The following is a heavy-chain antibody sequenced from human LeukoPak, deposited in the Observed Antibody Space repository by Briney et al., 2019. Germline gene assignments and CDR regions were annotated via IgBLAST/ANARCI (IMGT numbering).Heavy chain of an antibody. D-gene: IGHD5-24*01. CDR2: MNPYSDGT. CDR3: ARDRGERWLQP. V-gene: IGHV1-2*02. CDR1: RYTFTGYY. Sequence: ASAKVSCKASRYTFTGYYMHSVGQAPGRGLEGMGWMNPYSDGTNNVQKFQGRVTTPRDTSISTAYIELSKLRSDAAAVYYCARDRGERWLQPWGQGTLVTVSS. J-gene: IGHJ5*02.